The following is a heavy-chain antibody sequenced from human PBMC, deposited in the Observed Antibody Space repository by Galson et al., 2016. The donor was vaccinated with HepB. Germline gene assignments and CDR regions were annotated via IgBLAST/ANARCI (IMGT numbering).Heavy chain of an antibody. J-gene: IGHJ4*02. CDR2: IWYDGSNK. V-gene: IGHV3-33*01. Sequence: QAPGKGLESVAFIWYDGSNKYYADSVKGRFTISRDNSKNTLYLQMNSLRVEDTAVYYRARGGNYGYTWGLGTLVTVSS. CDR3: ARGGNYGYT. D-gene: IGHD1-26*01.